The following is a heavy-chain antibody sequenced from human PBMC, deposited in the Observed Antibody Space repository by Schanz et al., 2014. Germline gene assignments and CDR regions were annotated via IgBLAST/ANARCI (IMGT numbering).Heavy chain of an antibody. D-gene: IGHD3-16*01. CDR1: GGSISSVESY. CDR3: ARHGGYYDVLNSFDI. CDR2: VYFSGTT. J-gene: IGHJ5*02. V-gene: IGHV4-39*01. Sequence: QLQLQESGPGLVKPSETLSLTCTVSGGSISSVESYWGWIRQSPEEGLQYIGSVYFSGTTAYSPSLKGGVTISVDTSKNQFSLMLTSVTAADTAVYFCARHGGYYDVLNSFDIWGQGTLVTVSS.